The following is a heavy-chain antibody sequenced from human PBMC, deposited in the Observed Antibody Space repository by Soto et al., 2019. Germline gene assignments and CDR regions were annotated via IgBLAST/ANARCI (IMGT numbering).Heavy chain of an antibody. CDR2: IWYDGSNK. CDR1: GFTFSSYG. CDR3: ARVGDYYDSSGYWIGY. Sequence: HPGGSLRLSCAASGFTFSSYGMHWVRQAPGKGLEWVAVIWYDGSNKYYADSVKGRFTISRDNSKNTLYLQMNSLRAEDTAVYYCARVGDYYDSSGYWIGYWGQGTLVTVSS. D-gene: IGHD3-22*01. V-gene: IGHV3-33*01. J-gene: IGHJ4*02.